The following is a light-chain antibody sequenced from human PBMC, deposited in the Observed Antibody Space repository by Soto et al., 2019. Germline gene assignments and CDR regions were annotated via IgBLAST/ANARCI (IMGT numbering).Light chain of an antibody. V-gene: IGLV2-8*01. J-gene: IGLJ2*01. CDR2: EVT. CDR3: SSYAGRNNLV. Sequence: QSALTQPPSASGSPGQSVTISCTGTSSDVGGYNYVSWYQQYPGKAPKLMIYEVTKRPSGVPDRFSGSKSGNTASLTVSGLQAEDEAYYYCSSYAGRNNLVFGGGTKVTVL. CDR1: SSDVGGYNY.